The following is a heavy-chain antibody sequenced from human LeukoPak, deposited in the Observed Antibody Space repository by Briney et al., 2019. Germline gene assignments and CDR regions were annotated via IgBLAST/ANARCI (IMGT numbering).Heavy chain of an antibody. D-gene: IGHD6-19*01. CDR2: INHSGST. Sequence: KPSETLSLTCAVYAGSFSGYYWSWIRQPPGKGLEWSGEINHSGSTNYNPSLKSRVTISVDTSKNQFSLKLSSVTAADTAVYYCAREGSIAVAHDAFDIWAQGTMVTVSS. CDR1: AGSFSGYY. J-gene: IGHJ3*02. V-gene: IGHV4-34*01. CDR3: AREGSIAVAHDAFDI.